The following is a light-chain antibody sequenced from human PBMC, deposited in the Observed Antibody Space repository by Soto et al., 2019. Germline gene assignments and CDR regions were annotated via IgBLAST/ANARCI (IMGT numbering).Light chain of an antibody. CDR2: GAS. V-gene: IGKV1-17*02. Sequence: DIQMTQSPSSLSASVGDRVTITCRASQGIRTDLVWYQQKPGKAPKRLIYGASSLQSGVPSRFSGSGSGTEFILSINNLQPEDFASYFCLQVYSFPRTFGLGTKVDIK. J-gene: IGKJ1*01. CDR3: LQVYSFPRT. CDR1: QGIRTD.